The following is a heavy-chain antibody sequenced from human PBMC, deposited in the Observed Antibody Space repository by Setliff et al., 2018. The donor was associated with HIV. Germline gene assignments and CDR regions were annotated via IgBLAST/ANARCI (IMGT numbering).Heavy chain of an antibody. D-gene: IGHD1-1*01. J-gene: IGHJ4*02. Sequence: GGSLRLSCAASGFAFSSYEMNWVRQAPGKGLEWISYIGGNVNNIFYADSVKGRFTISRDNAKNSLYLQMSSLRDEDTALYYCTRTSGTGFDFWGQGTVGTVSA. CDR1: GFAFSSYE. CDR2: IGGNVNNI. CDR3: TRTSGTGFDF. V-gene: IGHV3-48*03.